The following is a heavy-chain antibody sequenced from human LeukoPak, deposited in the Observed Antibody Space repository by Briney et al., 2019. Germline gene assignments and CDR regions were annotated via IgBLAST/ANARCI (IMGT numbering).Heavy chain of an antibody. D-gene: IGHD2-15*01. CDR3: AREGGGSYRRKNWFDP. CDR2: INHSGST. J-gene: IGHJ5*02. V-gene: IGHV4-34*01. CDR1: GGSFSGYY. Sequence: KASETLSLTCAVYGGSFSGYYWSWIRQPPGKGLEWIGEINHSGSTNYNPSLKSRVTISVDTSKNQFSLKLSSVTAADTAVYYCAREGGGSYRRKNWFDPWGQGTPVTVSS.